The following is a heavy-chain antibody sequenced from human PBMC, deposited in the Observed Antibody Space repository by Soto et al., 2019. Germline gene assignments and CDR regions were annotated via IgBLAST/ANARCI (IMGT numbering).Heavy chain of an antibody. CDR1: DGCIGSAN. Sequence: SETLSLTCTVPDGCIGSANWRCIGQPPGKGLEWIGYIYYSGSTNYNPSLKSRVTISVDTSKNQFSLKLSSVTAADTAVYYCARGDDYILGSYRSPSYNWFDPWGQGTPVTVSS. V-gene: IGHV4-59*13. CDR3: ARGDDYILGSYRSPSYNWFDP. D-gene: IGHD3-16*02. J-gene: IGHJ5*02. CDR2: IYYSGST.